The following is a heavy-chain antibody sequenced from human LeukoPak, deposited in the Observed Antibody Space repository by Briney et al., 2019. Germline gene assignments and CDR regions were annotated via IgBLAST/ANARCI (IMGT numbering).Heavy chain of an antibody. D-gene: IGHD2-21*01. CDR1: GFTFSRYW. CDR2: INSDGNIA. Sequence: GGSLRLSCAASGFTFSRYWMHWVRQAPGKGLVWVSRINSDGNIANYADSVKGRFTIPRDNAKNSLYLQMNSLRDEDTAVYYCARDYSYALDIWGQGTLVTVSS. CDR3: ARDYSYALDI. J-gene: IGHJ3*02. V-gene: IGHV3-74*01.